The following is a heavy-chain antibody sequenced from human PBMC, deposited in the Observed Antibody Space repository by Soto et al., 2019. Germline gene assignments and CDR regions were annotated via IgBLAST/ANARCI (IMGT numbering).Heavy chain of an antibody. Sequence: QVQLQESGPGLVKPSQTLSLTCTVSGGSISSGGYYWSWIRQHPGKGLEWIGYIYYSGSTYYNPSLKRRVTISVDTSKNQFSLKLSSVTAADTAVYYCAREYYYDSSGYNWFDPWGQGTLVTVSS. CDR2: IYYSGST. D-gene: IGHD3-22*01. CDR1: GGSISSGGYY. CDR3: AREYYYDSSGYNWFDP. V-gene: IGHV4-31*03. J-gene: IGHJ5*02.